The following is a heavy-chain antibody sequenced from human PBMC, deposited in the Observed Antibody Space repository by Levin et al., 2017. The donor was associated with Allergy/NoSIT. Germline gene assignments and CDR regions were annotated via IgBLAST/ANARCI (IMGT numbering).Heavy chain of an antibody. J-gene: IGHJ4*02. V-gene: IGHV4-39*01. CDR2: FCYGGGT. D-gene: IGHD3-10*01. Sequence: RPGGSLRLSCIVSGGSISSSGYCWGWIRQPPGKGLAWIGHFCYGGGTFYNPSLSSRVSIFVDSSNNQFSLRVTSVTAADTAVYYCARRIDYGSTYDFWGQGTLVTVSS. CDR1: GGSISSSGYC. CDR3: ARRIDYGSTYDF.